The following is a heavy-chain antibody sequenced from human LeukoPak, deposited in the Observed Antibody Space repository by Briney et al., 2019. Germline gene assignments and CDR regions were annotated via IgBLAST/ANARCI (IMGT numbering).Heavy chain of an antibody. J-gene: IGHJ2*01. CDR3: ARVTYYYGSGSYYNNWYFDL. Sequence: SVKVSCKASGGTFSSYAISWVRQAPGQGLEWMGRIIPILGIANYAQKFQGRVTITADKSTSTAYMELSSLRSEDTAVYYCARVTYYYGSGSYYNNWYFDLWGRGTLVTVSS. CDR1: GGTFSSYA. D-gene: IGHD3-10*01. CDR2: IIPILGIA. V-gene: IGHV1-69*04.